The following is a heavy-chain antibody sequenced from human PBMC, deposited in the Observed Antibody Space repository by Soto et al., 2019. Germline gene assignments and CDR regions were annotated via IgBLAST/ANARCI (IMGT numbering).Heavy chain of an antibody. Sequence: SETLSLTCAVYGGSFSGYYWSWIRQPPGKGLEWIGEINHSGSTNYNPSLKSRVTISVDTSKNQFSLKLSSVAAADTAVYYCARVHADSSGYYDAFDIWGQGTMVTVSS. V-gene: IGHV4-34*01. J-gene: IGHJ3*02. CDR2: INHSGST. D-gene: IGHD3-22*01. CDR3: ARVHADSSGYYDAFDI. CDR1: GGSFSGYY.